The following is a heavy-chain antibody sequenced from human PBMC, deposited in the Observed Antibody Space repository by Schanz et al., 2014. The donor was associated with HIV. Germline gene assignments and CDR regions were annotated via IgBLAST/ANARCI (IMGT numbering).Heavy chain of an antibody. CDR2: TSSDGSGK. CDR1: GFSFSDFA. Sequence: QVQLVESGGGVVQPGRSLRLSCAASGFSFSDFALHWVRQAPGRGLEWLAVTSSDGSGKFYVDSVKGRFTISRDNSKSILYLQMSSLRREDTAVYYCAKERRKRWLPGRGGLDVWGQGTTVAVSS. J-gene: IGHJ6*02. V-gene: IGHV3-30*18. D-gene: IGHD1-1*01. CDR3: AKERRKRWLPGRGGLDV.